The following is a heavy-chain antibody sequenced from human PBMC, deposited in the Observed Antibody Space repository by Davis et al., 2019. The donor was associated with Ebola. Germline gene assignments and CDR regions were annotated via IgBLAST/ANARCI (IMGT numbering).Heavy chain of an antibody. V-gene: IGHV1-3*01. CDR3: ARTPYYDSSGYYYLGANWYFDL. D-gene: IGHD3-22*01. Sequence: ASVKVSCKASGYTFTSYAMHWVRQAPGQRLEWMGWINAGNGNTKYSQKFQGRVTITRDTSASTAYMELSSLRSEDTAVYYCARTPYYDSSGYYYLGANWYFDLWGRGTLVTVSS. CDR1: GYTFTSYA. CDR2: INAGNGNT. J-gene: IGHJ2*01.